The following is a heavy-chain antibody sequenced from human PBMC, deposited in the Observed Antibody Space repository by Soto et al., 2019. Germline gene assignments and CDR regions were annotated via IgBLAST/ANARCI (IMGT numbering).Heavy chain of an antibody. CDR1: GGSISSYY. CDR2: IYTSWST. V-gene: IGHV4-4*07. D-gene: IGHD3-10*01. CDR3: ARDTYYYGSGSYYPGPFDY. Sequence: SERRWLTCTVSGGSISSYYWSWMRHPAGKGLECTGRIYTSWSTNYNPSRRSRVTMSVDTSKNQFSLKLSSVTAADTAVYYCARDTYYYGSGSYYPGPFDYWGQGNMGTVSS. J-gene: IGHJ4*02.